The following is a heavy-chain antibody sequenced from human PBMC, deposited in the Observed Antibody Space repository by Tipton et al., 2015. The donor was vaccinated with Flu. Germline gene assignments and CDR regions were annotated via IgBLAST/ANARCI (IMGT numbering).Heavy chain of an antibody. V-gene: IGHV3-53*01. CDR3: ARQVDSATDYFDR. CDR1: GLTVSSNY. D-gene: IGHD2-15*01. J-gene: IGHJ5*02. Sequence: VQLVQSGGGLIQPGGSLRLSCAASGLTVSSNYIRWVRQAPGKGLQWVSVIYTGGSTYYTPSVRGRFTVSKDNSKNTVYLQMNSLRAEDTALYYCARQVDSATDYFDRWGQGTLVTVSS. CDR2: IYTGGST.